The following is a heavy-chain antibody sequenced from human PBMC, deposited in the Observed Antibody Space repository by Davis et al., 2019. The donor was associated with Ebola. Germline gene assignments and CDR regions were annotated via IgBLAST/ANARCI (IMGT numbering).Heavy chain of an antibody. V-gene: IGHV1-69*13. CDR2: IIPIFDTA. Sequence: SVKVSCKASGGTFSSYAISWVRQAPGQGLEWMGGIIPIFDTANYAQKFQGRVTITADESTSTAYMELSSLRSEDTAVYYCARSGYLIVATRWPDYWGQGTLVTVSS. D-gene: IGHD5-12*01. CDR3: ARSGYLIVATRWPDY. J-gene: IGHJ4*02. CDR1: GGTFSSYA.